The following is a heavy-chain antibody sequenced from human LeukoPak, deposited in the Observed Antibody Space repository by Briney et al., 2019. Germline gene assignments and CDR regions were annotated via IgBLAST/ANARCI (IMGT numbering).Heavy chain of an antibody. Sequence: SETLSLTCTVSGGSISSSSYYWGWIRQPPGKVLEWIGNIYCCGSTFYNPSLKSRDTISVDTSKNQFSLKLSSVTAADTAVYYCARNVYCGGGSCYPRNWFDPWGQGTLVTVSS. V-gene: IGHV4-39*01. CDR2: IYCCGST. D-gene: IGHD2-15*01. CDR3: ARNVYCGGGSCYPRNWFDP. J-gene: IGHJ5*02. CDR1: GGSISSSSYY.